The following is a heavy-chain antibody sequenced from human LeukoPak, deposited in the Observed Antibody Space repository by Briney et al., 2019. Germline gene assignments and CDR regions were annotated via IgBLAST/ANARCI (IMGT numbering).Heavy chain of an antibody. CDR3: AIRSDYYGMDV. Sequence: SETLSLTCAVYGGSFSGYYWSWIRQPPGKGLEWIGEINHSGSTNYNPSLKSRATISVDTSKNQFSLKLSSVTAADTTVYYCAIRSDYYGMDVWGQGTTVTVSS. CDR1: GGSFSGYY. J-gene: IGHJ6*02. V-gene: IGHV4-34*01. CDR2: INHSGST.